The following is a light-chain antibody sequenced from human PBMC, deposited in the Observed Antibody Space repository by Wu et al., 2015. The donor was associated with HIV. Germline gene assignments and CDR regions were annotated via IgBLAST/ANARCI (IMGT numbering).Light chain of an antibody. Sequence: EIVLTQSPVTLSLSSGDRATLSCRASLSINSNYLAWYQQKPGQAPRLLFFGAAIRATDIPDRFSASGSGADFTLTISRLEPEDFAVYFCQLYGHSLLFGGGSKVEIK. J-gene: IGKJ4*01. CDR2: GAA. CDR1: LSINSNY. V-gene: IGKV3-20*01. CDR3: QLYGHSLL.